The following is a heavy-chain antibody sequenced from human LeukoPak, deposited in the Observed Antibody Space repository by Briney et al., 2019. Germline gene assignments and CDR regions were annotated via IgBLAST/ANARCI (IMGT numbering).Heavy chain of an antibody. CDR3: ARGYDGSGYYYRNWYFDL. Sequence: PSETLSLTCTVSVGSISSSSYHWGWIRQPPGKGLEWIASIYYSGTTYYNPSLKSRVTISVDTSKNQFSLKLSSVTAADTAVYYCARGYDGSGYYYRNWYFDLWGRGTLVTVSS. D-gene: IGHD3-22*01. CDR1: VGSISSSSYH. J-gene: IGHJ2*01. CDR2: IYYSGTT. V-gene: IGHV4-39*07.